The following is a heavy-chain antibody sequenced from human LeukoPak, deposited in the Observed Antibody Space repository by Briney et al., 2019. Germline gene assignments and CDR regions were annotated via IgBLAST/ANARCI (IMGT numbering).Heavy chain of an antibody. CDR1: GLTFSDYY. CDR2: ISRSSDYT. Sequence: GGSLRLSCAASGLTFSDYYMSWIRQAPGKGLEWVSYISRSSDYTAYADSVKGRFTISRDNAKDSPYLQMNSLTAEDTAVYYCARQLGWIDDYWGQGTLVTVSS. J-gene: IGHJ4*02. CDR3: ARQLGWIDDY. D-gene: IGHD1-1*01. V-gene: IGHV3-11*06.